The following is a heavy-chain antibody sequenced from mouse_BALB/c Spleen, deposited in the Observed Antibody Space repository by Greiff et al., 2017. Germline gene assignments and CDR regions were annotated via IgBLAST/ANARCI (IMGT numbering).Heavy chain of an antibody. J-gene: IGHJ2*01. CDR3: ARHGYFDY. V-gene: IGHV5-6*01. CDR2: ISSGGSYT. Sequence: EVQLQQSGGGLVQPGESLKLSCAASGFTFSSYGMSWVRQTPDKRLEWVATISSGGSYTYYPGSVKGRFTISRDNAKNTLYLQMSSLKSEDTAMYYCARHGYFDYWGQGTTLTVST. CDR1: GFTFSSYG.